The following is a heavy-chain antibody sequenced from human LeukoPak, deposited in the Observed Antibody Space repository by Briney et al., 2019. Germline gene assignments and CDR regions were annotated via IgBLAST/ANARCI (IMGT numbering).Heavy chain of an antibody. CDR3: ARDFDGYYGFDI. CDR1: GDSISSGGYY. J-gene: IGHJ3*02. D-gene: IGHD5-18*01. Sequence: SQTLSLTCTVSGDSISSGGYYWSWIRQHPGKGLEWIGYIYYNGATYYNPSLKSRVTISVDTSKNQFSLKLSSVTAADTAVYYCARDFDGYYGFDIWGQGTMVTVSS. V-gene: IGHV4-31*03. CDR2: IYYNGAT.